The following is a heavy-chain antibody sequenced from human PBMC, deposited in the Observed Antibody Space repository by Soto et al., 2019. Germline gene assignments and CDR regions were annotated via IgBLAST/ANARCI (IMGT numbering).Heavy chain of an antibody. Sequence: GGSLRLSCEVSGFVLRTYDASWVRQAPGKELEWLAVIIAWGQTIYSAESARGRFTISRDDAKNTLHLQIDSLTVEDTAVYYCVPRLNPRVPDHWGQGTLVTVSS. J-gene: IGHJ4*02. CDR1: GFVLRTYD. D-gene: IGHD3-22*01. V-gene: IGHV3-23*01. CDR3: VPRLNPRVPDH. CDR2: IIAWGQTI.